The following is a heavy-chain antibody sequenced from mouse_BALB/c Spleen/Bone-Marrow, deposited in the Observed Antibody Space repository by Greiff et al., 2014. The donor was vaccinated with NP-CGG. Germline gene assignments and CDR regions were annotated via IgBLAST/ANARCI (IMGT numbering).Heavy chain of an antibody. D-gene: IGHD1-1*02. V-gene: IGHV1-4*01. CDR3: ARDWTIPFAY. CDR2: INPSSGYT. J-gene: IGHJ3*01. Sequence: QVQLQQSGAELARPGASVKMSCKASGYTFTSYTLHWVKQRPGQGLEWIGYINPSSGYTNYNQKFKDKATLTADKSSSTAYMQLSGLTSEDSAVYYCARDWTIPFAYWGQGTLVTVSA. CDR1: GYTFTSYT.